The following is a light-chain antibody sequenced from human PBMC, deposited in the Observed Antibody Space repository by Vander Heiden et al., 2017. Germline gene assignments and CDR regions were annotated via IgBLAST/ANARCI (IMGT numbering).Light chain of an antibody. V-gene: IGKV4-1*01. CDR1: RSLLSSSNDKNY. J-gene: IGKJ4*01. Sequence: DAGVTESTESLPVPLGERPTINCKSSRSLLSSSNDKNYLAWYQQKPGQPPKLLISYASTRASGVPDRFSGSGSGTDFTLTIFSLQAEDVAVYYCQQYYVPPLTFGGGTKVEIK. CDR3: QQYYVPPLT. CDR2: YAS.